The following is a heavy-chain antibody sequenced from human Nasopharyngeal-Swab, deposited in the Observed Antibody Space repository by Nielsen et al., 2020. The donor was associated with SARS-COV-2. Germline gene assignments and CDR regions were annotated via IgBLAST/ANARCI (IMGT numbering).Heavy chain of an antibody. D-gene: IGHD2-2*01. CDR1: GFTISSYW. CDR3: ARYCSTTSCPRGFDY. J-gene: IGHJ4*02. CDR2: IKQSGSGQ. V-gene: IGHV3-7*01. Sequence: GGSLRLSCAASGFTISSYWMSWVRQAPGKGLEWVAHIKQSGSGQYYVDSVKGRFTISRDNAKNSLSLQMNSLRAEDTAVYYCARYCSTTSCPRGFDYWGQGTLVTVSS.